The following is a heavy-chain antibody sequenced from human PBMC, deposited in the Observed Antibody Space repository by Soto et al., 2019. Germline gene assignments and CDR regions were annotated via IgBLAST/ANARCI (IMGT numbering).Heavy chain of an antibody. J-gene: IGHJ5*02. V-gene: IGHV4-39*07. D-gene: IGHD3-16*02. Sequence: SGTLSLTCTVSGGSISSSRYYWGWIRQNPGKGLERIGSIYNSGSNYYNPSLKSRVTISVDKSKNQFSLKLSSVTAADTAVYYCSRASNYDYIWGSYRNWFDPWGQGTLVTVSS. CDR3: SRASNYDYIWGSYRNWFDP. CDR2: IYNSGSN. CDR1: GGSISSSRYY.